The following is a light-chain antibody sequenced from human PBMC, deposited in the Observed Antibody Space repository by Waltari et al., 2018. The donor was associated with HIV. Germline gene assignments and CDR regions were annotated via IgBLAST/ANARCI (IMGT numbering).Light chain of an antibody. Sequence: SPVTLSVSPWETATLSCSASQSISTNLAWYQQKPGLAPRLLIYGASTRATGVPARFSGSGSGTEFTLTITGLQSEDFGVYYCQQFYIWPRTFGQGTKLEIK. J-gene: IGKJ1*01. CDR3: QQFYIWPRT. CDR1: QSISTN. V-gene: IGKV3-15*01. CDR2: GAS.